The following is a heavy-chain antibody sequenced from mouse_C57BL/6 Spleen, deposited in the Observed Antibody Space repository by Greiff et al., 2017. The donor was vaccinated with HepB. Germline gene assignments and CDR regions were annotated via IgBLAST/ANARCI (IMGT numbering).Heavy chain of an antibody. CDR2: INPYNGGT. D-gene: IGHD2-12*01. Sequence: EVQLQQSGPVLVKPGASVKMSCKASGYTFTDYYMNWVKQSHGKSLEWIGVINPYNGGTSYNQKFKGKATLTVDKSSSTAYMELNSLTSEDSAVYYCARRMLLTSLYLDYWDQSTTLTVAS. V-gene: IGHV1-19*01. J-gene: IGHJ2*01. CDR3: ARRMLLTSLYLDY. CDR1: GYTFTDYY.